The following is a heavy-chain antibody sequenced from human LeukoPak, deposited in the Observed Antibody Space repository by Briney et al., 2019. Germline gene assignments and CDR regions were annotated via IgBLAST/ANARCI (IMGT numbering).Heavy chain of an antibody. CDR1: GVSISSYY. V-gene: IGHV4-59*12. CDR3: ARLPPRFDP. J-gene: IGHJ5*01. CDR2: IYYSGST. Sequence: SETLSLTCTVSGVSISSYYWSWIRQPPGKGLEWIGYIYYSGSTNYNPSLKSRVTISVDTSKNQFSLKLSSVTAADTAVYYCARLPPRFDPWGQGTLVTVSS.